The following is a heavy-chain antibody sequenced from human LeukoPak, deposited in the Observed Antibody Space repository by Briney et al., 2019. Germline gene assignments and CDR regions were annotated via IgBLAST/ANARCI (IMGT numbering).Heavy chain of an antibody. J-gene: IGHJ4*02. V-gene: IGHV3-23*01. CDR3: ARSGAPDSMDMYFDL. CDR1: GFTFSSYA. Sequence: GGSLRLSCAASGFTFSSYAMSWVRQAPGKGLVWVSSIRGSGDGTWYADPVKGRFTISRDNSKNTLYLQMNSLRVDDAAVYYCARSGAPDSMDMYFDLWGQGTLVTVSS. D-gene: IGHD2-2*03. CDR2: IRGSGDGT.